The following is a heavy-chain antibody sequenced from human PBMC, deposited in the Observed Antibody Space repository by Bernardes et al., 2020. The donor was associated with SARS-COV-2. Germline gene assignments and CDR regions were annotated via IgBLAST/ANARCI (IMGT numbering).Heavy chain of an antibody. CDR3: ARGIETVDF. J-gene: IGHJ4*02. V-gene: IGHV3-48*01. Sequence: GGSLTVSCETSGITFDDSGFNWVRQATGKGLEWLAHISKSGDATYYSDSVKGRFTVSRDNAKHSLYLQINGLTGGDTAVYYCARGIETVDFWGQGTLVTVSS. CDR1: GITFDDSG. CDR2: ISKSGDAT.